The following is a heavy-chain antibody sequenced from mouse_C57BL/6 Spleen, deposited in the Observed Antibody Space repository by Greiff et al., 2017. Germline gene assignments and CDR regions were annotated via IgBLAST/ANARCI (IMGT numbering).Heavy chain of an antibody. J-gene: IGHJ2*01. D-gene: IGHD3-3*01. CDR1: GYSFTGYY. CDR3: ARGEFRGVFDY. Sequence: VQLQQSGPGLVKPGPSLKISCKASGYSFTGYYMNWVKQSPEKSLEWIGEIIPSTGGTTYNQMFTAKATLTVDKSSSTAYMQLESLTSEDSAVYYCARGEFRGVFDYWGQGTTLTVSS. CDR2: IIPSTGGT. V-gene: IGHV1-42*01.